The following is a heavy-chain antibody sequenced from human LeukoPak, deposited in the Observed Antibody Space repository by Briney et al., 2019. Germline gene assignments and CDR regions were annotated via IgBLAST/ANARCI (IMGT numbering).Heavy chain of an antibody. CDR1: GFTFSTYS. CDR2: ITGSSII. CDR3: ASVRGGY. Sequence: GGSLRLSCAASGFTFSTYSMNWVRQAPGKGLEWVSYITGSSIIYYSDFVKGRFTVSRDNAKNSLYLQMSSLRAEDTAVYYCASVRGGYWGQGTLVTVSS. D-gene: IGHD3-16*01. J-gene: IGHJ4*02. V-gene: IGHV3-48*01.